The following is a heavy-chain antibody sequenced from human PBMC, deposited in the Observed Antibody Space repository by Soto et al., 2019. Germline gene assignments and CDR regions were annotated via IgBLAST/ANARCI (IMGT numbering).Heavy chain of an antibody. D-gene: IGHD3-10*01. CDR1: GGTFSSYA. CDR2: IIPIFGTA. CDR3: ARDGSGSYYYYGMDV. J-gene: IGHJ6*02. V-gene: IGHV1-69*13. Sequence: GASVKVSCKASGGTFSSYAIRWVRQAPGQGLEWMGGIIPIFGTANYAQKFQGRVTITADESTSTAYMELSSLRSEDTAVYYCARDGSGSYYYYGMDVWGQGTTVTVSS.